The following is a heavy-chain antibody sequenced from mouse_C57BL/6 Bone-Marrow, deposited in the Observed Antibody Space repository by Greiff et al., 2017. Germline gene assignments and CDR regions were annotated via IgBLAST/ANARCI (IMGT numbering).Heavy chain of an antibody. V-gene: IGHV1-80*01. Sequence: QVQLQQSGAELVKPGASVKISCKASGYAFSSYWLNWVKQRPGKGLEWIGQIYPGDGDTNYNGKFKGKATLTADKSSSTAYMQLSSLTSEDSAVYFCARRTVVDPFAYWGQGTLVTVSA. CDR1: GYAFSSYW. J-gene: IGHJ3*01. CDR2: IYPGDGDT. D-gene: IGHD1-1*01. CDR3: ARRTVVDPFAY.